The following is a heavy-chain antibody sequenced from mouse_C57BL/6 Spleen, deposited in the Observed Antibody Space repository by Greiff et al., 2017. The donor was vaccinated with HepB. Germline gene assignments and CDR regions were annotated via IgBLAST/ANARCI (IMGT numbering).Heavy chain of an antibody. CDR2: ISSGGDYI. D-gene: IGHD1-1*02. J-gene: IGHJ4*01. V-gene: IGHV5-9-1*02. CDR3: TREGGNYAMDY. Sequence: EVKLVESGEGLVKPGGSLKLSCAASGFTFSSYAMSWVRQTPEKRLEWVAYISSGGDYIYYADTVKGRFTISRDNARNTLYLQMSILKSEDTAMYYCTREGGNYAMDYWGQGTSFTVSS. CDR1: GFTFSSYA.